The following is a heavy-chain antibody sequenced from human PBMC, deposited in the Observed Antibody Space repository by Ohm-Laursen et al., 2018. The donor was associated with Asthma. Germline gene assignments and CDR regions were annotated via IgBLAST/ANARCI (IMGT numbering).Heavy chain of an antibody. CDR1: GYTFSDYA. CDR2: TNPDSGST. CDR3: AIGAGTDYFGP. V-gene: IGHV1-3*01. D-gene: IGHD3-16*01. Sequence: SVKVSCKASGYTFSDYAIHWVRQAPGQRPEWMGRTNPDSGSTQYSHKFQGRVTISSDTSATTAYLELSSLRSEDTAVYYCAIGAGTDYFGPWGQGTQVTVSS. J-gene: IGHJ5*02.